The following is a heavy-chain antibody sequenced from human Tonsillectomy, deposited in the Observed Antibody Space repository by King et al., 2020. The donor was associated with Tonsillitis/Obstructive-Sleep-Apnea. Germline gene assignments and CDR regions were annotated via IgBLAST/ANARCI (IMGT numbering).Heavy chain of an antibody. Sequence: QLVQSGAEVKKPGASVKVSCKASGYTFTGYYMHWVRQAPGQGLEWMGRINPNSGGTNYSHKVQGRVTMTRDTSISTAYMELSRLGSGDTAVYYCARDGVTMVQGVIIRGDWFDPWGQGTLVTVSS. J-gene: IGHJ5*02. D-gene: IGHD3-10*01. V-gene: IGHV1-2*06. CDR2: INPNSGGT. CDR1: GYTFTGYY. CDR3: ARDGVTMVQGVIIRGDWFDP.